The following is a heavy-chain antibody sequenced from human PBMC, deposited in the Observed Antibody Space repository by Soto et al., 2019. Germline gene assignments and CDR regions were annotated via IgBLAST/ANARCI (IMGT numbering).Heavy chain of an antibody. CDR3: ARDSLDIVVVPAAIGLNWFDP. Sequence: GGSLRLSCAASGFTFSSYSMNWVRQAPGKGLEWVSYISSSSSTIYYADSVKGRFTISRDNAKNSLYLQMNSLRAEDTAVYYCARDSLDIVVVPAAIGLNWFDPWGQGTLVTVSS. CDR1: GFTFSSYS. D-gene: IGHD2-2*01. CDR2: ISSSSSTI. V-gene: IGHV3-48*01. J-gene: IGHJ5*02.